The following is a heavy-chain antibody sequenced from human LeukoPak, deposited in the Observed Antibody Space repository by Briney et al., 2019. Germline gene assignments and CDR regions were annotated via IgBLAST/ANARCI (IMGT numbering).Heavy chain of an antibody. D-gene: IGHD3-3*01. J-gene: IGHJ4*02. CDR1: GFPFSKSW. CDR2: IKEDESAK. Sequence: GGSLRLPCAASGFPFSKSWMRWLRQTPEKGLEWVANIKEDESAKYYVDSVKGRFTISRDNAKNSLYLQMNSLRAEDTAVYYCAKDDEGYYWGQGILVTVSS. CDR3: AKDDEGYY. V-gene: IGHV3-7*04.